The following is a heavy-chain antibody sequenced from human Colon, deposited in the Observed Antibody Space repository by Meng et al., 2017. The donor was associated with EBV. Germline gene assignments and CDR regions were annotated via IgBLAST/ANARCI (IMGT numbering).Heavy chain of an antibody. CDR3: ARGPYCGGDCYWFDP. Sequence: QLLLQESASGLVHPSQPLSLTCAVSGDSISSGDYSWSWIRQPPGQGLEWIGYIYHGGTTYNTSLKSRVTISVDNSKNQFSLRLTSVTAADTAVYYCARGPYCGGDCYWFDPWGQGTLVTVSS. CDR1: GDSISSGDYS. D-gene: IGHD2-21*02. CDR2: IYHGGTT. V-gene: IGHV4-30-2*01. J-gene: IGHJ5*02.